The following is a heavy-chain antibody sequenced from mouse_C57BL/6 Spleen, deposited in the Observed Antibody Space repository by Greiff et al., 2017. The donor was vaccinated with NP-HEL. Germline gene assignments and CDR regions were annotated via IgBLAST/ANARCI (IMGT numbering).Heavy chain of an antibody. CDR3: ARGYEACAY. CDR2: INPNNGGT. J-gene: IGHJ3*01. Sequence: EVQGVESGPELVKPGASVKIPCKASGYTFTDYNMDWVKQSHGKSLEWIGDINPNNGGTIYNQKFKGKATLTVDKSSSTAYMELRSLTSEDTAVYYCARGYEACAYWGQETLVTVSA. D-gene: IGHD2-2*01. V-gene: IGHV1-18*01. CDR1: GYTFTDYN.